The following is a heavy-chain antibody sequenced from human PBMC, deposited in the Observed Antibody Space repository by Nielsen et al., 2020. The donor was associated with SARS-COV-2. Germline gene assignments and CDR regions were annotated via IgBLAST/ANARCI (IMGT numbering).Heavy chain of an antibody. CDR1: GGSFSGYY. Sequence: GSLRLSCAVYGGSFSGYYWSWIRQPPGKGLEWIGEINHSGSTNYNPSLKSRVTISVDTSKNQFSLKLSSVTAADTAVYYCARGLYNLDYWGQGTLVTVSS. J-gene: IGHJ4*02. CDR2: INHSGST. CDR3: ARGLYNLDY. V-gene: IGHV4-34*01. D-gene: IGHD1-1*01.